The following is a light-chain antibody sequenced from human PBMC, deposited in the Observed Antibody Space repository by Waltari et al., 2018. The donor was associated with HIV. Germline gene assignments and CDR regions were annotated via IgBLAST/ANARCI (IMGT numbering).Light chain of an antibody. CDR3: CSYAGRSIYV. J-gene: IGLJ1*01. V-gene: IGLV2-23*01. CDR1: SRAIGTYEL. CDR2: EAT. Sequence: ALTQPASLSGSPGQSITLSCSGTSRAIGTYELVSWYQQPPGKAPKAIVYEATKPPSGISDRFSGSKSGNTASLTISGLQAEDEADYYCCSYAGRSIYVFGTGTTVTVL.